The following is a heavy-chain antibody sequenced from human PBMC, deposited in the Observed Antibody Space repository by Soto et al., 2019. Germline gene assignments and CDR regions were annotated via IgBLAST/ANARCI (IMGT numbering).Heavy chain of an antibody. Sequence: QMQLVESGGGLVEPGGSLRLSCAASGFTFSDHYMSWIRQAPGKGLEWVSYISRTGTTIYYADSVRGRFTISRDNSKNSLELQMASLRAEDTAMYYCGRDPELWDENVATRPSTYYYGMDVWGQGTTVTVSS. J-gene: IGHJ6*02. D-gene: IGHD3-16*01. CDR3: GRDPELWDENVATRPSTYYYGMDV. V-gene: IGHV3-11*01. CDR1: GFTFSDHY. CDR2: ISRTGTTI.